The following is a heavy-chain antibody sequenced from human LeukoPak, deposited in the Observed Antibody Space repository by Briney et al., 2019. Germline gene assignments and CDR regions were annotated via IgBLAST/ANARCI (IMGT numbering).Heavy chain of an antibody. CDR2: ISGSGAGT. J-gene: IGHJ4*02. D-gene: IGHD3-22*01. CDR1: GFTFSSYA. CDR3: AKADDDSPGYTNYFDY. Sequence: GGSLRLSCAASGFTFSSYAMGWVRQAPGKGLEWVPSISGSGAGTYYADSVKGRCTISRDNSKNTLYLQMNSLRAEDTAVYYCAKADDDSPGYTNYFDYWGQGTQVTVSS. V-gene: IGHV3-23*01.